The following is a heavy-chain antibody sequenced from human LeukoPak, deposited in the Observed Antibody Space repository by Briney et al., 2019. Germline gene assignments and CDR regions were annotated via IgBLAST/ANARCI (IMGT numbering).Heavy chain of an antibody. Sequence: SETLSLTCTVSGYSISSGYYWGWIRQPPGKGLEWIGSMYHSGSTYYNPSLKSRVTISVDTSKNQFSLKLSSVTAADTAVHYCACQNYDFWSGSMDWGQGTLVTVSS. D-gene: IGHD3-3*01. V-gene: IGHV4-38-2*02. CDR1: GYSISSGYY. CDR3: ACQNYDFWSGSMD. J-gene: IGHJ4*02. CDR2: MYHSGST.